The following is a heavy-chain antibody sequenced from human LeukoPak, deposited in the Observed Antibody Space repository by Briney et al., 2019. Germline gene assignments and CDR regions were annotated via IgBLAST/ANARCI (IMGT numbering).Heavy chain of an antibody. V-gene: IGHV1-18*04. D-gene: IGHD3-3*01. CDR2: ISAYNGNT. CDR3: ARDGWSGYYSTAFDY. Sequence: ASVKVSYKASGYTFTGYYLHWVRQAPGQGLEWMGWISAYNGNTNYAQKLQGRVTMTTDTSTSTAYMELRSLRSDDTAVYYCARDGWSGYYSTAFDYWGQGTLVTVSS. J-gene: IGHJ4*02. CDR1: GYTFTGYY.